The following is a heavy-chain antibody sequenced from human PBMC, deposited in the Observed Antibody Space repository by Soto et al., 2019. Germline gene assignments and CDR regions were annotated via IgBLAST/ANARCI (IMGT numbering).Heavy chain of an antibody. Sequence: SVKVSCKASGYTFTGYYMHWVRQAPGQGLEWMGWITPNSGGTNYAQRFEGWVTMTRDTSISTAYMELSRLRSDDTAVYYCARAPKVSGSSQTRPDFWGQGTLVTVSS. J-gene: IGHJ4*02. V-gene: IGHV1-2*04. CDR1: GYTFTGYY. D-gene: IGHD6-6*01. CDR2: ITPNSGGT. CDR3: ARAPKVSGSSQTRPDF.